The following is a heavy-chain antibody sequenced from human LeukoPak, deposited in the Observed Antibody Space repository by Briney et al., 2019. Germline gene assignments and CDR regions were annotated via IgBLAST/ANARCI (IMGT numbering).Heavy chain of an antibody. J-gene: IGHJ6*02. CDR3: ARPVVVPAAAKTYYYGMDV. V-gene: IGHV1-69*13. CDR2: IIPIFGTA. D-gene: IGHD2-2*01. CDR1: GYTFTSYA. Sequence: PVKVSCKASGYTFTSYAISWVRQAPGQGLEWMGGIIPIFGTANYAQKFQGRVTITADESTSTAYMELSSLRSEDTAVYYCARPVVVPAAAKTYYYGMDVWGQGTTVTVSS.